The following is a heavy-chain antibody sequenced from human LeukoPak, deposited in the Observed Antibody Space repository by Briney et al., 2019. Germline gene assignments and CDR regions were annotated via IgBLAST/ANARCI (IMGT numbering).Heavy chain of an antibody. CDR3: AKAPSAWYLDAFDI. Sequence: GGSLRLSCAASGFTFSSYSMNWVRQAPGKGLEWVSSISSSSSSILYADSMKGRFTISRDNAENLLYLQMNCLRAEDTALYYCAKAPSAWYLDAFDIWGQGTMVTISS. D-gene: IGHD2-15*01. V-gene: IGHV3-21*04. J-gene: IGHJ3*02. CDR1: GFTFSSYS. CDR2: ISSSSSSI.